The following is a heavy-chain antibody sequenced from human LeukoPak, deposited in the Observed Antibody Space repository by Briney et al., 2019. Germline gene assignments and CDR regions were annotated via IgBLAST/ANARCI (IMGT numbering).Heavy chain of an antibody. V-gene: IGHV4-34*01. D-gene: IGHD5-24*01. CDR1: GGSFSGYY. Sequence: SETLSLTCAVYGGSFSGYYWSWIRQPPGKGLEWIGEINHSGSTNYNPSLKSRVTISVDTSKNQFSLKLSSVTAADTAVYYCARGWLQLHYFDYWGQGTLVTVSS. J-gene: IGHJ4*02. CDR3: ARGWLQLHYFDY. CDR2: INHSGST.